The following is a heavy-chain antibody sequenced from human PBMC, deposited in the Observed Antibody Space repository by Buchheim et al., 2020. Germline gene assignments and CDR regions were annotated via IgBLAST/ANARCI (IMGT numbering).Heavy chain of an antibody. CDR3: ARDGGVAGPGRY. Sequence: EVQLVESGGGLVQPGGSLRLSCAGSHFTFSHYWMSWVRQAPGKGLEWVAKINQDGSEENYVASVRGRFTISRDNAKNSMFLQMNSLRDEDTGVYFCARDGGVAGPGRYWGQGTL. V-gene: IGHV3-7*01. D-gene: IGHD6-19*01. CDR2: INQDGSEE. CDR1: HFTFSHYW. J-gene: IGHJ4*02.